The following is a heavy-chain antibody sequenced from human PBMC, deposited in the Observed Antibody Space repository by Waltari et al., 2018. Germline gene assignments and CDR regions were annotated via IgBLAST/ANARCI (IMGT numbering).Heavy chain of an antibody. D-gene: IGHD2-15*01. J-gene: IGHJ4*02. Sequence: EVQLVESGGGLVKPGGSLRLSCAASGFTFSNAWMNWFRQAPGKGLEWVGRIKSKTDGGTTDYAAPVKGRFTISRDDSKNTLYLQMNSLKTEDTAVYYCTTLDIVVVVAATGGGYWGQGTLVTVSS. V-gene: IGHV3-15*07. CDR1: GFTFSNAW. CDR2: IKSKTDGGTT. CDR3: TTLDIVVVVAATGGGY.